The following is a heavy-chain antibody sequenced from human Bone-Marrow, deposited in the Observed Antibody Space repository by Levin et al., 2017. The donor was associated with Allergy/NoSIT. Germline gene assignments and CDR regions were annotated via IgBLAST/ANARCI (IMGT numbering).Heavy chain of an antibody. V-gene: IGHV3-23*01. CDR1: GFTFSNYA. Sequence: GESLKISCAASGFTFSNYAMAWVRQTPGKGLECVSSITGSGDHTYYPDSVTGRFTISRDNSKNTVYLQMNGLRAEDTAVYYCAREGDANYGLPTDYWGQGTLIAVSS. D-gene: IGHD3-10*01. CDR2: ITGSGDHT. J-gene: IGHJ4*02. CDR3: AREGDANYGLPTDY.